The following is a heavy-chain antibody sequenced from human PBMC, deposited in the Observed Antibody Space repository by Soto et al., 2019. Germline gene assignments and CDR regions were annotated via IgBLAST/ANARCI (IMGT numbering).Heavy chain of an antibody. J-gene: IGHJ6*02. D-gene: IGHD2-21*02. CDR1: GYTFTGYA. V-gene: IGHV1-3*01. CDR3: ARGDSYRAFYVMDV. Sequence: QVQLVQSGAEVKKPGASVQVSCKTSGYTFTGYAIHWVRQAPGQRLEWMGWINSGNGNTKYSQKFQGRVTITRDTSANTVYMDLTSLRSEDTAVYSCARGDSYRAFYVMDVWGQGTTVTVSS. CDR2: INSGNGNT.